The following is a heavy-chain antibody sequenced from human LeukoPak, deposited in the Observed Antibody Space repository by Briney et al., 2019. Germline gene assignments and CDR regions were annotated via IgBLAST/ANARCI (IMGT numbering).Heavy chain of an antibody. D-gene: IGHD3-10*01. CDR1: GGSISSGSYY. CDR2: IYTSGST. CDR3: ATSYYGSGSYWFPIDP. Sequence: PSQTLSLTCTVSGGSISSGSYYWSWIRQPAGKGLEWIGRIYTSGSTNYNPSLKSRVTISVDTSKNQFSLKLSSVTAADTAVYYCATSYYGSGSYWFPIDPLGQGTLLTVSS. V-gene: IGHV4-61*02. J-gene: IGHJ5*02.